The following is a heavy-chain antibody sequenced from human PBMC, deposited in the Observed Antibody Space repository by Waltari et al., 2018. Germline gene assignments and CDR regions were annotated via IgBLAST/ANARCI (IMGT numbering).Heavy chain of an antibody. Sequence: QVQLQESGPGLVKPSETLSLTCTVSGGSISSYYWSWIRQPAGKGLEWIGRIYTSGSTNDTPSLRSRVTMSVYTSKNQSSLKLSSVTAADTAVYYCAREKSPRNVAYCGGDCYSDFDYWGQGTLVTVSS. CDR3: AREKSPRNVAYCGGDCYSDFDY. CDR2: IYTSGST. J-gene: IGHJ4*02. CDR1: GGSISSYY. D-gene: IGHD2-21*01. V-gene: IGHV4-4*07.